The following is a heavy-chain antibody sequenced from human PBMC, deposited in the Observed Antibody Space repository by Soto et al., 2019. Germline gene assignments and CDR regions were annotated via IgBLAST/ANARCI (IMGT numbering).Heavy chain of an antibody. CDR1: EFTFSNYA. D-gene: IGHD3-22*01. CDR3: AKNPGYYYDSTGYHFDY. CDR2: ISYGGGTT. V-gene: IGHV3-23*01. J-gene: IGHJ4*02. Sequence: PGGSLRLSCAASEFTFSNYAMSWVRQAPGKGLEWVSAISYGGGTTYYADSVKGRFTTSRDNSKNTLYLQMNSLRAEDTAVYYCAKNPGYYYDSTGYHFDYWGQGTLVTVSS.